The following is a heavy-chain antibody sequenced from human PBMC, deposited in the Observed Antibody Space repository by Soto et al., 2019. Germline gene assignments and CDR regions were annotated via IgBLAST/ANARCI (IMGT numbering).Heavy chain of an antibody. V-gene: IGHV3-53*01. J-gene: IGHJ4*02. D-gene: IGHD6-6*01. Sequence: GGSLRLSCAASGFTVSSNYMSWVRQAPGKGLEWVSVIYSGGSTYYADSVKGRFTISRDNSKNTLHLQLNSLRAEDTAVYYCASQAAGIASRLGVFWGQGILVTVSS. CDR2: IYSGGST. CDR1: GFTVSSNY. CDR3: ASQAAGIASRLGVF.